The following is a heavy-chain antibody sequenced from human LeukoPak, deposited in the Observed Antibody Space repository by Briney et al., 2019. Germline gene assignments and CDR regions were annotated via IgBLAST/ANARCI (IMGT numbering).Heavy chain of an antibody. Sequence: GESPKISCYGSGYSFTSYWIGWVRQMPGKGLEWTGIIYPGDSDTRYSPSFQGQVTISADKSISTAYLQWSSLKASDTDMYDCARTMECIAAAGTAFDIWGQGTMVTVSS. CDR2: IYPGDSDT. V-gene: IGHV5-51*01. CDR3: ARTMECIAAAGTAFDI. CDR1: GYSFTSYW. D-gene: IGHD6-13*01. J-gene: IGHJ3*02.